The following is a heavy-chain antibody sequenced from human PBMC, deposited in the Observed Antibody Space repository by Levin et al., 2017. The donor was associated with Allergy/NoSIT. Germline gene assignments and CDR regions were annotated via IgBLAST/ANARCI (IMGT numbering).Heavy chain of an antibody. Sequence: SGGSLRLSCAASGFTFSSYSMNWVRQAPGKGLEWVSYISSSSSTIYYADSVKGRFTISRDNAKNSLYLQMNSLRAEDTAVYYCARGGYDYVSPFDYWGQGTLVTVSS. V-gene: IGHV3-48*01. D-gene: IGHD5-12*01. CDR1: GFTFSSYS. J-gene: IGHJ4*02. CDR2: ISSSSSTI. CDR3: ARGGYDYVSPFDY.